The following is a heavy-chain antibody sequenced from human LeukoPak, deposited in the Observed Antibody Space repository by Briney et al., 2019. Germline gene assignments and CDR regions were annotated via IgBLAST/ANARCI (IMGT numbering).Heavy chain of an antibody. D-gene: IGHD1-1*01. Sequence: GESLKISCKGSGYSFTSYWIGRVRQMPGKGLEWMAIIYPDDSDIKYSPSFQGQVTISADKSISTAYLQWSSLKASDTAIYYCARSPRWTFFDYWGQGTLVTVSS. CDR2: IYPDDSDI. CDR1: GYSFTSYW. CDR3: ARSPRWTFFDY. J-gene: IGHJ4*02. V-gene: IGHV5-51*01.